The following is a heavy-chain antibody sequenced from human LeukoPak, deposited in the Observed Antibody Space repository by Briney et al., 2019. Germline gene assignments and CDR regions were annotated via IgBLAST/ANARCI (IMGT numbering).Heavy chain of an antibody. Sequence: ASVKVSCKASGYTFSSDGISWVRQAPGQGLEWMGWISSYNGNTKYAEKLQGRVTMTTDTSTSTAYMELRSLRSDDTAVYYCARGGPAGDFIVVAPTNNAFDIWGQGTMVTVSS. D-gene: IGHD2-2*01. CDR2: ISSYNGNT. CDR3: ARGGPAGDFIVVAPTNNAFDI. CDR1: GYTFSSDG. J-gene: IGHJ3*02. V-gene: IGHV1-18*01.